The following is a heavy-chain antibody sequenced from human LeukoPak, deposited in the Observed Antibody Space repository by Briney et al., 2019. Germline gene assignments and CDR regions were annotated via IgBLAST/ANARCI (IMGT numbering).Heavy chain of an antibody. D-gene: IGHD3-16*01. Sequence: KASETLSLTCTVSGDSISSSSYYWGWTRQAPDKGLEWIGSMYYSGNTYYNPSLKSRVTISVDTSKNQFSLKLNSVTAADTAVYYCARHFRSAVGPGGSGNWFDPWGQGTLVTVSS. J-gene: IGHJ5*02. CDR1: GDSISSSSYY. V-gene: IGHV4-39*01. CDR2: MYYSGNT. CDR3: ARHFRSAVGPGGSGNWFDP.